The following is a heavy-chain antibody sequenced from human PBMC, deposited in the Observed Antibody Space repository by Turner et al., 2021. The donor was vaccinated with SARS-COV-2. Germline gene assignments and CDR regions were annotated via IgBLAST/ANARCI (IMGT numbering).Heavy chain of an antibody. CDR2: IGTAGNT. J-gene: IGHJ6*02. D-gene: IGHD3-3*01. V-gene: IGHV3-13*01. CDR3: ARGIDFWSGYGSRWGPYGMDV. Sequence: EVQLVASGGGLVQPGGSLRLPCAASGFTFSSYDMHWVRQATGKGLEWVSAIGTAGNTYSPGSVKGRFTISRENAKNSLYLQMNSLRAGDTAVYYCARGIDFWSGYGSRWGPYGMDVWGQGTTVTVSS. CDR1: GFTFSSYD.